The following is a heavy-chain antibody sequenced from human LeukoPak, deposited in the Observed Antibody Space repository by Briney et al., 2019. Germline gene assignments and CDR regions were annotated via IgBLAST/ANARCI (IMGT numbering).Heavy chain of an antibody. J-gene: IGHJ6*03. CDR2: IKQDGSEK. CDR3: ARDGAEYYYYMNV. V-gene: IGHV3-7*01. CDR1: GFTFSSYW. Sequence: GGSLRLSCAASGFTFSSYWMSWVRQAPGKGLEWVANIKQDGSEKYYVDSVKGRFTISRDNAKNSLYLQMNSLRAEDTAVYYCARDGAEYYYYMNVWGKGTTVTVSS.